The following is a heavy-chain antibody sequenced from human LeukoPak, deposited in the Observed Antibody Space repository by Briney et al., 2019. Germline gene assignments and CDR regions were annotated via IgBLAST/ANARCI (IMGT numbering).Heavy chain of an antibody. CDR2: IYHSGST. CDR1: GGSISSYY. V-gene: IGHV4-59*12. Sequence: PSETLSLTCTVSGGSISSYYWSWIRQPPGKGLEWIGYIYHSGSTYYNPSLKSRVTISVDRSKNQFSLKLSSVTAADTAVYYCARDCGLNYYDSSGYCYWGQGTLVTVSS. D-gene: IGHD3-22*01. CDR3: ARDCGLNYYDSSGYCY. J-gene: IGHJ4*02.